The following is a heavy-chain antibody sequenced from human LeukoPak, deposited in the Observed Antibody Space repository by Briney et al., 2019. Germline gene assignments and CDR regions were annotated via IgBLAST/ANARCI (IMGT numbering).Heavy chain of an antibody. CDR2: IIGNGDST. CDR1: GFTFSSYV. J-gene: IGHJ4*02. V-gene: IGHV3-23*01. CDR3: AKGSKGTYDY. Sequence: GGSLRLSCVASGFTFSSYVMTWVRQAPGKGLEWVSSIIGNGDSTYYADSVKGRFTISRDNSKNTLYLQMNSLRAEGTAIYYCAKGSKGTYDYWDQGTLVTVSS.